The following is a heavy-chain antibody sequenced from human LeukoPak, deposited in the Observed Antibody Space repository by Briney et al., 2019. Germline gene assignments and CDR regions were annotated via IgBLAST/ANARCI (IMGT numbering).Heavy chain of an antibody. D-gene: IGHD3-9*01. CDR1: GYTFTSYG. CDR3: ARVAYYDILTGPRAFDI. J-gene: IGHJ3*02. CDR2: ISAYNGNT. V-gene: IGHV1-18*04. Sequence: ASVKVSCKASGYTFTSYGISWVRQAPGQGLEWMGWISAYNGNTNYAQKLQGRVTITTDTSTSTAYMELRSLRSDDTAVYYCARVAYYDILTGPRAFDIWGQGTMVTVSS.